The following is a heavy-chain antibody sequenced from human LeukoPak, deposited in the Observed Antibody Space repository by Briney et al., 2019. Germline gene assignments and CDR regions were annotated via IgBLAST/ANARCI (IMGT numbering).Heavy chain of an antibody. CDR3: ARDDHFDYDFWSGYFSSGFEEKYYFDY. V-gene: IGHV3-21*01. CDR2: ISSSSSYI. CDR1: GFTFSSYS. Sequence: GGSLRLSCAASGFTFSSYSMNWVRQAPGKALEWVSSISSSSSYIYYADSVKGRFTISRDNAKNSLYLQMNSLRAEDTAVYYCARDDHFDYDFWSGYFSSGFEEKYYFDYWGQGTLVTVSS. J-gene: IGHJ4*02. D-gene: IGHD3-3*01.